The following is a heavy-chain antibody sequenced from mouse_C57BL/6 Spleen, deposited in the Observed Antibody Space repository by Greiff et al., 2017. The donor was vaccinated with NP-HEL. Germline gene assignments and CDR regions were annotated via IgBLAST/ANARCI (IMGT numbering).Heavy chain of an antibody. Sequence: VQLQQPGAELVKPGASVKLSCKASGYTFTSYWMHWVKQRPGQGLEWIGMIHPNSGSTNYNEKFKSKATLTVDKSSSTAYMQLSSLTSEDSAVYYCARTFPYYYGSSYWYFDVWGTGTTVTVSS. CDR2: IHPNSGST. CDR1: GYTFTSYW. D-gene: IGHD1-1*01. V-gene: IGHV1-64*01. CDR3: ARTFPYYYGSSYWYFDV. J-gene: IGHJ1*03.